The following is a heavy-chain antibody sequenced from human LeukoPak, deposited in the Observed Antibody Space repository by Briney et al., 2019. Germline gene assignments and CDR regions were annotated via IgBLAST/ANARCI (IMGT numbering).Heavy chain of an antibody. V-gene: IGHV1-2*02. CDR1: GYTFTDYY. D-gene: IGHD2-2*01. J-gene: IGHJ4*02. CDR2: INPNDGDT. Sequence: ASVKLSCKASGYTFTDYYMHWVRQAPGQGFEWMGWINPNDGDTNYAQKFQGRVTMTRDTSISTAHMEMSRLRSDDTAVYYCARANFLYCSSSTCLFAYWGQGTLVTVSS. CDR3: ARANFLYCSSSTCLFAY.